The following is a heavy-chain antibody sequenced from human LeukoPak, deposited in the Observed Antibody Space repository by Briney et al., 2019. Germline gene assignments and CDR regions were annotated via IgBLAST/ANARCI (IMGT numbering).Heavy chain of an antibody. CDR2: ISYDGSNK. CDR3: ARELYGDSSGSAFDI. D-gene: IGHD4-17*01. J-gene: IGHJ3*02. Sequence: GGSLRLSCAASGFTFSSYAMHWVRQAPGKGLEWVAVISYDGSNKYYADSVKGRFTISRDNAKNSLYLQVNSLRAEDTAVYYCARELYGDSSGSAFDIWGQGTMVTVSS. CDR1: GFTFSSYA. V-gene: IGHV3-30-3*01.